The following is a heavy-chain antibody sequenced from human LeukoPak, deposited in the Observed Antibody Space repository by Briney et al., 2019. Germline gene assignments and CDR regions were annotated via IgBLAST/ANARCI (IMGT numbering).Heavy chain of an antibody. CDR2: ISGSGSST. D-gene: IGHD5-24*01. CDR3: AKEMATIRALDF. CDR1: GFTFSTYA. J-gene: IGHJ3*01. V-gene: IGHV3-23*01. Sequence: PGGYLRLYCAASGFTFSTYAMSWVRQAPGKGLEWVSVISGSGSSTYYADSVKGRFTISRDNSKNTLYLQMNSLRAEDTAVYYCAKEMATIRALDFWGQGTMVTVSS.